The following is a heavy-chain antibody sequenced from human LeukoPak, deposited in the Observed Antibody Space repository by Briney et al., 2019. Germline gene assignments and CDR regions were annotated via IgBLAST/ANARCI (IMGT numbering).Heavy chain of an antibody. D-gene: IGHD3-3*01. J-gene: IGHJ4*02. Sequence: SETLSLTCTVSGGSISSYYWSWIRQPPGKGLEWIGYIYYSGSTNYNPSLKSRVTISVDTSKNQFSLRLSSVTAADTAVYYCARGGGPDTIFGVVIILSPYFDYWGQGTLVTVSS. CDR3: ARGGGPDTIFGVVIILSPYFDY. CDR2: IYYSGST. V-gene: IGHV4-59*01. CDR1: GGSISSYY.